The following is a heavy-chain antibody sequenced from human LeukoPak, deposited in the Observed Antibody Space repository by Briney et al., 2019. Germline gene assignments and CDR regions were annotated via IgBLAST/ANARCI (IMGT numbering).Heavy chain of an antibody. Sequence: SETLSLTCTVSGGSISSGGYYWSWIRQHPGKGLEWIGYIYYSGSTYYNPSLKSRVTISVDTSKNQFSLKLSSVTAADTAVYYCARASSGWPQDFQHWGQGTLVTVSS. V-gene: IGHV4-31*03. D-gene: IGHD6-19*01. CDR2: IYYSGST. CDR1: GGSISSGGYY. CDR3: ARASSGWPQDFQH. J-gene: IGHJ1*01.